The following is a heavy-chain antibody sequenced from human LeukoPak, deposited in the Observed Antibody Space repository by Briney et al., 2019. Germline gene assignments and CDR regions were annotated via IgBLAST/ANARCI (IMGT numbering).Heavy chain of an antibody. V-gene: IGHV3-30*18. Sequence: GGSLRLSCAASGFTFHTYGMHWVRQAPGKGLEWVAVISYDGSNKYYADSVKGRFTISRDNSKNTLYLQMNSLRAEDTAVYYCTKGRSKFNYGSGGYYDYWGQGTLVTVSS. CDR2: ISYDGSNK. CDR1: GFTFHTYG. CDR3: TKGRSKFNYGSGGYYDY. D-gene: IGHD3-10*01. J-gene: IGHJ4*02.